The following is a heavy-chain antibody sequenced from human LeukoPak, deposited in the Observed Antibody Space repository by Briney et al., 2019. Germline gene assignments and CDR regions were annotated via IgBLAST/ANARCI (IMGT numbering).Heavy chain of an antibody. Sequence: PSETLSLTCAVYGGSFSGYYWSWIRQPPGKGLEWIGEINHSGSTNYNPSLKSRVTISVDTSKNQFSLKLSSVTAADTAVYYCAREFLVVPAAMPAQSYYYYGTDVWGKGTTVTVSS. J-gene: IGHJ6*04. CDR3: AREFLVVPAAMPAQSYYYYGTDV. V-gene: IGHV4-34*01. CDR1: GGSFSGYY. CDR2: INHSGST. D-gene: IGHD2-2*01.